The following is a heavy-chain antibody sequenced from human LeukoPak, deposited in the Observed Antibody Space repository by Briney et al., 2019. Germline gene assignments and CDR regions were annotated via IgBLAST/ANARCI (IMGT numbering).Heavy chain of an antibody. D-gene: IGHD6-13*01. CDR1: GGTFSSYA. Sequence: GASVKVSCKASGGTFSSYAISWVRQAPGQGLEWMGGIIPIFGTANYAQKFQGRVTITADESTSTAYMELSSLRSEDTAVYYCARDPDIAAAAYGDLRDYWGQGTLVTVSS. CDR3: ARDPDIAAAAYGDLRDY. CDR2: IIPIFGTA. J-gene: IGHJ4*02. V-gene: IGHV1-69*13.